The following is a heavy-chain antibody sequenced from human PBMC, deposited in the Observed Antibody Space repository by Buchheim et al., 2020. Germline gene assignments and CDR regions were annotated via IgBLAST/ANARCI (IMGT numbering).Heavy chain of an antibody. D-gene: IGHD3-3*01. Sequence: QVQLVQSGAEVKKPGASVKVSCKASGYTFTGYYMHWVRQAPGQGLEWMGWINPNSGDTNYAQKIQGRVTMTRDTYISTAYMELSRLRSDDTAVYYCARAMLRPYDFWRFDPWGQGTL. J-gene: IGHJ5*02. CDR3: ARAMLRPYDFWRFDP. CDR2: INPNSGDT. V-gene: IGHV1-2*02. CDR1: GYTFTGYY.